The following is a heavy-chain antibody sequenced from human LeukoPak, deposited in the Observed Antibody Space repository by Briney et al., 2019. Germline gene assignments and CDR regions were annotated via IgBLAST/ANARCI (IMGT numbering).Heavy chain of an antibody. Sequence: SETLSLTCTVSGGSISSNSYYWGWIRQSPGKGLEWIGSISYSGSTYYNPSLRSRFTMSVDTSKNQFSLKVTSVTAADTAVYYCARLFDYWGQGALVTVSS. J-gene: IGHJ4*02. CDR3: ARLFDY. V-gene: IGHV4-39*01. CDR2: ISYSGST. CDR1: GGSISSNSYY.